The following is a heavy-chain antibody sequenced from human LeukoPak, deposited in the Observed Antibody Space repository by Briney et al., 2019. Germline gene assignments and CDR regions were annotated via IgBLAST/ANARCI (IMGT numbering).Heavy chain of an antibody. V-gene: IGHV4-34*01. CDR2: ITHSGST. CDR1: GTSLSTYC. CDR3: ARAGGADSPQDLDY. J-gene: IGHJ4*02. Sequence: SETLSLTCAVSGTSLSTYCWSWIRQPPEKRLDWVGEITHSGSTNYNPSLKSRLTISVDTSKNQFSLRLTSVTAADTAVYYCARAGGADSPQDLDYWGQGILVTVSS. D-gene: IGHD3-22*01.